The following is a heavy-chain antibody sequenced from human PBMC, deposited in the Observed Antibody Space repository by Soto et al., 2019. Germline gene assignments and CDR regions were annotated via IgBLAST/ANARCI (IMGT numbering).Heavy chain of an antibody. J-gene: IGHJ6*02. CDR1: RVAFISYA. CDR3: ARDPPERDCCDDYYYYYGMDV. V-gene: IGHV1-69*06. CDR2: IIPIFGTA. D-gene: IGHD2-21*02. Sequence: ASVKVSCKVSRVAFISYAISWVRQAPGQGLEWMGGIIPIFGTANYAQKFQGRVTITADKSTSTAYMELSSLRSEDTAVYYCARDPPERDCCDDYYYYYGMDVWGQGTTVTVSS.